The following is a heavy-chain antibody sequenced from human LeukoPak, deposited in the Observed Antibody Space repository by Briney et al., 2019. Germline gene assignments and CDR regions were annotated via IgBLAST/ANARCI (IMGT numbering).Heavy chain of an antibody. CDR2: IYYSGST. CDR3: ARDQRIVEATTIDY. CDR1: GGSISSSSYY. Sequence: SETLSLTCTVSGGSISSSSYYWGWIRQPPGKGLEWIGSIYYSGSTYYNPSLKSRVTISVDTSKNQFSLKLSSVTAADTAVYYCARDQRIVEATTIDYWGQGTLVTVSS. J-gene: IGHJ4*02. V-gene: IGHV4-39*07. D-gene: IGHD1-26*01.